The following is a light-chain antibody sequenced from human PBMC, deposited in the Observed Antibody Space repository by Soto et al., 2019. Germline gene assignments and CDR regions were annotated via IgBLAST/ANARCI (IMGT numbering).Light chain of an antibody. V-gene: IGKV3-20*01. CDR3: LQYGSSALFT. CDR2: VAS. Sequence: EIVSTQSPGTLSLSPGEKATLSCRASQTVTSTYLAWYQQKHGQAPRLLIFVASIGATGVPDRFSGTGSGTYFTLPINSLEPDGVAVYYCLQYGSSALFTFGPGTKVATK. CDR1: QTVTSTY. J-gene: IGKJ3*01.